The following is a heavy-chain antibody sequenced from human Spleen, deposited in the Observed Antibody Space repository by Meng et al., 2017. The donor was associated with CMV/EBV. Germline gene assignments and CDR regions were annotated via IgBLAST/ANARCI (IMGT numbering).Heavy chain of an antibody. CDR2: ITSSSSTT. D-gene: IGHD6-19*01. CDR3: ARDRGTSGWYNLDY. J-gene: IGHJ4*02. V-gene: IGHV3-48*04. Sequence: GESLKISCAASGFTFSTYTFNWVRQAPGKGLEWVSYITSSSSTTYYADSVKGRFTISRDNAKNSLFLQMNSLRAEDTAVYYCARDRGTSGWYNLDYWGQGTLVTVSS. CDR1: GFTFSTYT.